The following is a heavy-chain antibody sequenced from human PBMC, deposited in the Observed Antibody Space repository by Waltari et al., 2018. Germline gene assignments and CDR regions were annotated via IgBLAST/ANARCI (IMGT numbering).Heavy chain of an antibody. V-gene: IGHV1-24*01. J-gene: IGHJ5*02. D-gene: IGHD3-10*01. CDR1: GYTLPELS. CDR3: ATWYPYYGSGSYERGFDP. CDR2: FDPEDGET. Sequence: QVQLVQSGAEVKKPGASVKVSCKVSGYTLPELSMHWVRQAPGKGLEWMGGFDPEDGETIYAQKFQGRVTMTEDTSTDTAYMELSSLRSEDTAVYYCATWYPYYGSGSYERGFDPWGQGTLVTVSS.